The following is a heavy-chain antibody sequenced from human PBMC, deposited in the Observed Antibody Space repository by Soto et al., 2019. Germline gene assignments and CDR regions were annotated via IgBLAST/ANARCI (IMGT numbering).Heavy chain of an antibody. CDR1: GGSSSSYY. D-gene: IGHD3-22*01. V-gene: IGHV4-59*01. CDR3: ASARGDSSGYYAGYSQH. J-gene: IGHJ1*01. Sequence: SETLSLTCTVSGGSSSSYYWSWIRQPPGKGLEWIGYIYYSGSTNYNPSLKSRVTISVDTSKNQFSLKLSSVTAADTAVYYCASARGDSSGYYAGYSQHWGQGTLVTVSS. CDR2: IYYSGST.